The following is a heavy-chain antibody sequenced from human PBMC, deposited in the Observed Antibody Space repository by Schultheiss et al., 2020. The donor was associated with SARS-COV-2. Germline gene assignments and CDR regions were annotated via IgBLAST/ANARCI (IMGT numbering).Heavy chain of an antibody. CDR2: IYTSGST. Sequence: ESLKISCTVSGGSISSYYWSWIRQPAGKGLEWIGRIYTSGSTNYNPSLKSRVTMSVDTSKNQFSLKLSSVTAADTAVYYCARDSSSSSVYFDYWGQGTLVTVSS. V-gene: IGHV4-4*07. D-gene: IGHD6-13*01. J-gene: IGHJ4*02. CDR1: GGSISSYY. CDR3: ARDSSSSSVYFDY.